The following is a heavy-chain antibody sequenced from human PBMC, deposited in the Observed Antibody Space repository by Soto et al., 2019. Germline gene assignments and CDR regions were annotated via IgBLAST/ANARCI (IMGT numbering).Heavy chain of an antibody. V-gene: IGHV5-10-1*01. Sequence: PVESLKISCKASGYNFTNYWITWLRRVRVKGLEWMGRIDPHDSYTKYSPSFEGHVTLSVDKSIATAPLQWHNLKASDTGIYYCARLDCATECRQYLFDHWGQGTLVTVSS. J-gene: IGHJ4*02. CDR2: IDPHDSYT. D-gene: IGHD2-15*01. CDR1: GYNFTNYW. CDR3: ARLDCATECRQYLFDH.